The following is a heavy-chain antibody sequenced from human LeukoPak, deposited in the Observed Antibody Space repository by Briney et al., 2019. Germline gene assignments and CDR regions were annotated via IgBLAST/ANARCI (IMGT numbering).Heavy chain of an antibody. Sequence: NPSETLSLTCTVYGGSFSLYYWTWIRQSPGKGLEWIGYIYYTGTSYNPSLKSRVTISADTSKNQFSLKLISVTAADTAVYYCASRKLGNDYWGQGTLVTVSS. CDR1: GGSFSLYY. CDR2: IYYTGT. CDR3: ASRKLGNDY. V-gene: IGHV4-59*01. D-gene: IGHD7-27*01. J-gene: IGHJ4*02.